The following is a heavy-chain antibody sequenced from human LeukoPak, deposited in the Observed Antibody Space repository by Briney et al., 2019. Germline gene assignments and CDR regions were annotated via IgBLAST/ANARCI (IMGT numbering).Heavy chain of an antibody. CDR3: ARRGIAVAGTLPLIDY. D-gene: IGHD6-19*01. CDR1: GYTFTGSY. Sequence: ASVKVSCKASGYTFTGSYMHWVRQAPGQGLEWMGRINPNSGGTNYAQKFQGRVTMTRDTSISTAYMELSRLRSDDTAVYYCARRGIAVAGTLPLIDYSGQGTLVTVSS. CDR2: INPNSGGT. V-gene: IGHV1-2*06. J-gene: IGHJ4*02.